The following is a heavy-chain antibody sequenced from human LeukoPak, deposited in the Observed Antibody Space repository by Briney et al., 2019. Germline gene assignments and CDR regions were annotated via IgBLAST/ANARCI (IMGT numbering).Heavy chain of an antibody. CDR2: IYYSGST. J-gene: IGHJ3*02. CDR3: NLATIFSPDDAFDI. Sequence: SETLSLTCTVSGGSISSRSYYWSWIRQPPGKGLEWIGSIYYSGSTYYSPSLKSRVTISVDTSKNQFSLKLSSVTAADTAVYYCNLATIFSPDDAFDIWGQGTMVTVSS. D-gene: IGHD3-9*01. V-gene: IGHV4-39*07. CDR1: GGSISSRSYY.